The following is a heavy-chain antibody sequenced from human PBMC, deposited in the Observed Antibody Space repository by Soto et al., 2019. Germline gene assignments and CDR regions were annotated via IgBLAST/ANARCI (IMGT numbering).Heavy chain of an antibody. J-gene: IGHJ6*03. Sequence: SETRSLTCPVGGGYICSYYWSWIRQPPGKGLEWIGYIYYSGSTNYNPSLKSRVTISVDTSKNQFSLKLSSVTAADTAVYYCARGDYGDYPMAAWRKGPTVTVS. V-gene: IGHV4-59*01. CDR2: IYYSGST. CDR3: ARGDYGDYPMAA. CDR1: GGYICSYY. D-gene: IGHD4-17*01.